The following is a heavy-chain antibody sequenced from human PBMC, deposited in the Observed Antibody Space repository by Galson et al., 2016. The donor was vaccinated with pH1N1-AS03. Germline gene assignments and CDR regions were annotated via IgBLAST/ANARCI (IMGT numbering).Heavy chain of an antibody. CDR3: ARDCNGRWQQFLDH. Sequence: SVKVSCKASGYTFSAYAMHWVRQAPGQGLEWMGWINTGNGDTKYSQKFQDRITISSDAGATTAYMELSSLRSEDTAVFYCARDCNGRWQQFLDHWGQGTLVTVSA. CDR2: INTGNGDT. D-gene: IGHD5-24*01. CDR1: GYTFSAYA. V-gene: IGHV1-3*04. J-gene: IGHJ4*02.